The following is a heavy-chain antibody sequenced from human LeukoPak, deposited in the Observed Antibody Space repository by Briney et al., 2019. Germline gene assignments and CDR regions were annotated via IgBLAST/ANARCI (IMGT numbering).Heavy chain of an antibody. Sequence: ASVKVSCKASGYTFTGYYMHWVRQAPGQGLEWMGRINPNSGGTNYAQKFQGRVTMTRDTSISTAYMELSRLRSDDTAVYYCALLVVYATDPNFDYWGQGTLVTVSS. J-gene: IGHJ4*02. D-gene: IGHD2-8*01. CDR2: INPNSGGT. CDR1: GYTFTGYY. V-gene: IGHV1-2*06. CDR3: ALLVVYATDPNFDY.